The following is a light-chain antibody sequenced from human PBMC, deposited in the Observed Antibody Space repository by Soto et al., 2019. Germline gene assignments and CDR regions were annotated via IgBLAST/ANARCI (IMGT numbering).Light chain of an antibody. J-gene: IGKJ2*01. CDR3: QQYNIWPPYT. V-gene: IGKV1-13*02. CDR1: QAISSA. Sequence: ANQLTQSPSSLSASVGDRVTITCRASQAISSALAWYQQKPGKPPKLLIYDASTLQSGVPSRFSGTASGTDFTLTINSLQPEDFATYYCQQYNIWPPYTFGQGTKLEIK. CDR2: DAS.